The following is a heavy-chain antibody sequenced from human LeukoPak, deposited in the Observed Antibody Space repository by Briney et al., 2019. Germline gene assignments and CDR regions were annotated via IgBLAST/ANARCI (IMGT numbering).Heavy chain of an antibody. J-gene: IGHJ3*02. Sequence: PGGSLRLSCVASGFTVSQNWTTWVRQAPGKGLEWVAHINADGSVRDSVDSGTGRFTISKDNSQNSVYLKLSSLGTEDTARYYCARGHYGLDIWGQGTMVTVSS. D-gene: IGHD4-17*01. CDR3: ARGHYGLDI. CDR2: INADGSVR. V-gene: IGHV3-7*01. CDR1: GFTVSQNW.